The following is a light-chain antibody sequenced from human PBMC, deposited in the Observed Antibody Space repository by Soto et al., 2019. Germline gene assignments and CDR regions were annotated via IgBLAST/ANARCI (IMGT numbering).Light chain of an antibody. CDR3: ATWDSSLSAAV. J-gene: IGLJ1*01. V-gene: IGLV1-51*01. CDR1: SSNIGNNY. Sequence: QSVLTQPPSVSAAPGQKVTISCSGSSSNIGNNYVSWYQHLPGTAPKLLIYDNNERPSGIPDRLFGSKSGTSATLGITGLQTGDEADYYCATWDSSLSAAVLGPGAKLTVL. CDR2: DNN.